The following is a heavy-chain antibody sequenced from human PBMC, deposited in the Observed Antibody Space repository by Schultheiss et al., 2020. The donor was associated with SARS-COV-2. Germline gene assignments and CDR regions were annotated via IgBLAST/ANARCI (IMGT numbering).Heavy chain of an antibody. J-gene: IGHJ6*03. D-gene: IGHD1-7*01. CDR3: ARDRGWNYGYYYYYYMDV. Sequence: GESLKISCAASGFTFSSYSMNWVRQAPGKGLEYVSAISSNGGSTYYADSVKGRFTISRDNSKNTLYLQMNSLRAEDTAVYYCARDRGWNYGYYYYYYMDVWGKGTTVTVSS. CDR2: ISSNGGST. CDR1: GFTFSSYS. V-gene: IGHV3-64*04.